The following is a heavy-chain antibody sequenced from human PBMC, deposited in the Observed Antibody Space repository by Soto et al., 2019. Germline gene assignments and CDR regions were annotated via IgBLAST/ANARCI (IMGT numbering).Heavy chain of an antibody. CDR2: INQDGSQR. V-gene: IGHV3-7*05. Sequence: EEQLVESGGGLVQPGESLKLSCRTPGFTFNNYWMSWLRQAPGKGLEWVANINQDGSQRYYVDSVKGRFTFSRDNAKTSLYLQMNSLRVEDTALYYCARFSRSHDTEYWGQGTLVSVSS. J-gene: IGHJ4*02. CDR1: GFTFNNYW. CDR3: ARFSRSHDTEY.